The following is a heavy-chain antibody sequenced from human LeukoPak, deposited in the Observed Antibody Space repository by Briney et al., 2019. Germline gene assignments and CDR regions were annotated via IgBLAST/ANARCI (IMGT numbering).Heavy chain of an antibody. D-gene: IGHD6-13*01. CDR1: GGSISSYY. CDR3: ARWGSSWSDYYYYGMDV. CDR2: IYYSGST. Sequence: SETLSLTCTVSGGSISSYYWSWIRQPAGKGLEWIGYIYYSGSTNYNPSLKSRVTISVDTSKNQFSLKLSSVTAADTAVYYCARWGSSWSDYYYYGMDVWGQGTTVTVSS. J-gene: IGHJ6*02. V-gene: IGHV4-59*08.